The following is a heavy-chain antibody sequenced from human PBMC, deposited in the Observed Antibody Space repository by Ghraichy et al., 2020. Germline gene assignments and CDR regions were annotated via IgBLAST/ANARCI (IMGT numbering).Heavy chain of an antibody. CDR3: AKCSGGSCYAFDY. J-gene: IGHJ4*02. Sequence: GSLRISCAASGFTFSMYAMSWVRQAPGKGLEWVSSISGSGGSTFYADSVKGRFTISRDNSKNMLYLQMDSVRADDTAVYYCAKCSGGSCYAFDYWGQGALVTVSS. V-gene: IGHV3-23*01. CDR2: ISGSGGST. D-gene: IGHD2-15*01. CDR1: GFTFSMYA.